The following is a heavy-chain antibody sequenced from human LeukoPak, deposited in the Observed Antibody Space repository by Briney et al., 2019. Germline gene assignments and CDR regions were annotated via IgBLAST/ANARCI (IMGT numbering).Heavy chain of an antibody. D-gene: IGHD3-16*01. CDR3: AKDDAWGRYKD. V-gene: IGHV3-23*01. CDR1: GFTFSSHG. Sequence: TGGSLRLSCAATGFTFSSHGMSSVRQAPGKGLEWVSAISGSGGSTYYADSVKGRFTMSRDNSKNTLYLQMNSLRAEDTAVYYCAKDDAWGRYKDWGQGTLVTVS. J-gene: IGHJ1*01. CDR2: ISGSGGST.